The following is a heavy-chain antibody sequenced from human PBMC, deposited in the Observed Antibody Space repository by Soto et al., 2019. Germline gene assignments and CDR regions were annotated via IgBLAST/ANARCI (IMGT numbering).Heavy chain of an antibody. D-gene: IGHD2-2*01. V-gene: IGHV3-11*06. J-gene: IGHJ6*02. CDR2: ISSSSSYT. Sequence: VGSLRLSCAASGFTFSDYYMSWIRQAPGKGLEWVSYISSSSSYTNYADSVKGRFTISRDNAKNSLYLQMNSLRAEDTAVYYCARDCSSTSCSYYYGMDVWGQGTTVTVSS. CDR1: GFTFSDYY. CDR3: ARDCSSTSCSYYYGMDV.